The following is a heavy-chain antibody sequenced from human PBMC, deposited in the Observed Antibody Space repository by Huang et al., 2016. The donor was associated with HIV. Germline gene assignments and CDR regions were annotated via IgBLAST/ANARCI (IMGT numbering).Heavy chain of an antibody. CDR3: ATGFDVFFDF. D-gene: IGHD3-9*01. CDR1: EYTLPQLS. J-gene: IGHJ4*02. V-gene: IGHV1-24*01. CDR2: FDTEIGET. Sequence: QVQLVQPRAEVKKPGASVKVSCKASEYTLPQLSIQWVRQPAGKGLEWMGGFDTEIGETIYAQKFQGRGTMTEDTSTETACMELSGLRPEDTAVYDCATGFDVFFDFWGQGTLVTVSS.